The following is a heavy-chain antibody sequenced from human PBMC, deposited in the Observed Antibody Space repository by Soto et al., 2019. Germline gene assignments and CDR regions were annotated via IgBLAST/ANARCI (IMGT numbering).Heavy chain of an antibody. V-gene: IGHV3-11*01. J-gene: IGHJ5*02. Sequence: LRLSCAASGFTFSDYYMIWIRQAPGKVLEWVSYISSSGSTIYYADSVKGRFTISRDNAKNSLYLQMNSLRAEDTAVYYCARAGTYYDFWSGYFNWFDPWGQGTLVTVSS. CDR1: GFTFSDYY. D-gene: IGHD3-3*01. CDR2: ISSSGSTI. CDR3: ARAGTYYDFWSGYFNWFDP.